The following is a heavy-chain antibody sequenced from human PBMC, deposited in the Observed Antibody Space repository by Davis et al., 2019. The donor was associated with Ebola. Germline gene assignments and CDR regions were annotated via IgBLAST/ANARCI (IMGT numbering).Heavy chain of an antibody. CDR1: GFPFSSYT. CDR2: ISSDDSYI. V-gene: IGHV3-21*01. J-gene: IGHJ4*02. D-gene: IGHD3-16*01. Sequence: GKSLKISCAASGFPFSSYTMNWVRQAPGKGLEWVSSISSDDSYIFYADSAKGRFSISRDNAKNSLDLQMNSLKAEDTAVYFCATSESFFDYAAYFHNWGQGTLLTVSS. CDR3: ATSESFFDYAAYFHN.